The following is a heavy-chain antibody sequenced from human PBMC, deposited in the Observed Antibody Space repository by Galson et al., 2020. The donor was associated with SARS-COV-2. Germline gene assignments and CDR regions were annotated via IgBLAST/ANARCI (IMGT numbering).Heavy chain of an antibody. V-gene: IGHV1-8*02. CDR1: QYIFSNKE. CDR2: VKPKSGST. D-gene: IGHD1-1*01. Sequence: SVNVSCTASQYIFSNKEIKWVRQAAGQGRKGLEWVKPKSGSTGHAPQLQGRSTMTRKTSKTTVHMELSSLRSEDTAVYYCARGAPLRGTYKNYYYYYCLDVWGQGTTVTVSS. CDR3: ARGAPLRGTYKNYYYYYCLDV. J-gene: IGHJ6*02.